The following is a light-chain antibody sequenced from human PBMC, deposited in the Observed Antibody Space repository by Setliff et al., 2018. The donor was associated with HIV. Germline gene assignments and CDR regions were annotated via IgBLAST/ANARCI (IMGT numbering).Light chain of an antibody. Sequence: QSALAQPASLSGSPGQSITISCTGGSDDIGSFSYVSWYQQYPGKAPKLMIYDASSRPSGVSTRFSGSRSGNTASLTISGVQAEDEADYHCSAYSKGDTLVLFGGGTQLTVL. CDR2: DAS. CDR1: SDDIGSFSY. V-gene: IGLV2-14*03. CDR3: SAYSKGDTLVL. J-gene: IGLJ2*01.